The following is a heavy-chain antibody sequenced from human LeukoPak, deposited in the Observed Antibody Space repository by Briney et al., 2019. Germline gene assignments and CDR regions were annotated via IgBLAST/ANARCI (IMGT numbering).Heavy chain of an antibody. D-gene: IGHD3-10*01. J-gene: IGHJ3*02. CDR2: IIPIFGTA. CDR3: ARPKYGSGTAGAFDI. CDR1: GGTFSSYA. Sequence: ASVKVSCKASGGTFSSYAISWVRQAPGQGLEWMGGIIPIFGTANYAQKFQGRVTITADESTSTAYMELSSLRSEDTAVYYCARPKYGSGTAGAFDIWGQGTMVTVSS. V-gene: IGHV1-69*13.